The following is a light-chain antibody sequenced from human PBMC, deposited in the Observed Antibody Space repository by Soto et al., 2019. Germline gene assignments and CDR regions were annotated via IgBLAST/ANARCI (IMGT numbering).Light chain of an antibody. CDR3: QQYHIYSGT. CDR2: KAS. Sequence: DIQMSQSPSTLSASVGDRVTITCRASQTISPWLAWYQQKPGKPPNLLIYKASTLASGVPSRFSGSGSGTEFTLTINSLQPDDFATYYCQQYHIYSGTFGQGTKVDIK. CDR1: QTISPW. J-gene: IGKJ1*01. V-gene: IGKV1-5*03.